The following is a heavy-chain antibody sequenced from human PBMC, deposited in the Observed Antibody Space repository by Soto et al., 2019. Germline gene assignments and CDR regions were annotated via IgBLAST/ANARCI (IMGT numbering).Heavy chain of an antibody. J-gene: IGHJ3*02. CDR3: ARDDFDI. CDR2: IKQDGSEK. CDR1: GFTFSSYW. V-gene: IGHV3-7*05. Sequence: EVQLVESGGGLVQPGGSLRLSCAASGFTFSSYWMSWVRQAPGKGLEWVANIKQDGSEKYYVDSVKGRFTISRDNAKKPLYPAINRLGAEDTALHYCARDDFDIWGQGTMVTVSS.